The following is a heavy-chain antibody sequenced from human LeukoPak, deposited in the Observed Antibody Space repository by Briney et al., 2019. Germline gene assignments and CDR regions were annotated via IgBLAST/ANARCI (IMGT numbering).Heavy chain of an antibody. J-gene: IGHJ4*02. CDR3: ARAAKKSLNLQQQLGFDY. CDR2: INPNSGGT. D-gene: IGHD6-13*01. Sequence: ASVKVSCKASGYTFTVYYMHWVRQAPGQGLEWMGWINPNSGGTNYAQKFQGWVTMTRDTSISTAYMELSRLRSDDTAVYYCARAAKKSLNLQQQLGFDYWGQGTLVTVSS. CDR1: GYTFTVYY. V-gene: IGHV1-2*04.